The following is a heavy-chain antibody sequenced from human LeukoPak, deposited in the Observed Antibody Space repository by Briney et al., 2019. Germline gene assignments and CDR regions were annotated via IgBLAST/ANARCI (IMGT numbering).Heavy chain of an antibody. V-gene: IGHV3-23*01. CDR1: GFTFSSYA. D-gene: IGHD1-26*01. CDR2: ISGSGGST. Sequence: PGGSLRLSCVASGFTFSSYAMSWVRQAPGKGLEWVSAISGSGGSTYYADSVKGRFTISRDNSKNTLYLQMNSLRAEDTAVYYCAKTARSQIMLGAGYFDYWGQGTLVTVSS. J-gene: IGHJ4*02. CDR3: AKTARSQIMLGAGYFDY.